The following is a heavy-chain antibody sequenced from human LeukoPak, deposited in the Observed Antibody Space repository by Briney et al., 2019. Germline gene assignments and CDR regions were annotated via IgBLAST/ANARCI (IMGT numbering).Heavy chain of an antibody. CDR3: ARDKGTKYYDSSGYYDY. CDR1: GGSISSSAYY. D-gene: IGHD3-22*01. CDR2: IYYSGST. V-gene: IGHV4-39*07. Sequence: SETLSLTCTVSGGSISSSAYYWGWIRQPPGKGLEWIGSIYYSGSTNYNPSLKSRVTISVDTSKNQFSLKLSSVTAADTAVYYCARDKGTKYYDSSGYYDYWGQGTLVTVSS. J-gene: IGHJ4*02.